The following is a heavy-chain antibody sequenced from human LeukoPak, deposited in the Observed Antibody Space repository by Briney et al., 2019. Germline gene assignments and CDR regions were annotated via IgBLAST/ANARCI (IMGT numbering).Heavy chain of an antibody. V-gene: IGHV4-38-2*02. CDR3: ARARPGYNHMDV. CDR2: VYYSGSS. Sequence: SETLSLTCTVSGDSISRGYYWGWIRPSPGKGLEWIGNVYYSGSSYFNPSLKSRVTLSADASQNQFSMELTSLTAADTAVYYCARARPGYNHMDVWGKGTAVTVTS. CDR1: GDSISRGYY. J-gene: IGHJ6*03.